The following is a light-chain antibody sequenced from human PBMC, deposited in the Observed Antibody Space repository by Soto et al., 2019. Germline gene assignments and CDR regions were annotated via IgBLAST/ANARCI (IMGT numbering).Light chain of an antibody. CDR3: CSYAGSRTWV. J-gene: IGLJ3*02. CDR1: SSDVGSYDL. Sequence: QSALTQPASVSGSPGQSITISCTGTSSDVGSYDLVSWYQQHPGKAPKLMIYEDTKRPSGVSNRFSGSKSGNTASLTISGLQAEDEAHYYCCSYAGSRTWVFGGGTKLTVL. CDR2: EDT. V-gene: IGLV2-23*01.